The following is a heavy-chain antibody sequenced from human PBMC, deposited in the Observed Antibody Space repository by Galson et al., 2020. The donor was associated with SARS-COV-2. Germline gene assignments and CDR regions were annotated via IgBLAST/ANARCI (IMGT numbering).Heavy chain of an antibody. J-gene: IGHJ6*02. CDR3: ARGNSPCATMFGVIIGTCGMDV. D-gene: IGHD3-3*01. CDR2: IYKNGTT. Sequence: SETLSLTCTVSGGYITSDTYYWTWVRQPTGKGLEWIGRIYKNGTTDYHPSLGGQVTMSVDTSKNQFSLKLSSVTAADTAVYYCARGNSPCATMFGVIIGTCGMDVWGQGTTVTVSS. CDR1: GGYITSDTYY. V-gene: IGHV4-61*02.